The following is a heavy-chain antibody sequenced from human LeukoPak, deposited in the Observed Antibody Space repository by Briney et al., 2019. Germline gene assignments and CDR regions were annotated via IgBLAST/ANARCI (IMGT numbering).Heavy chain of an antibody. Sequence: ASVKVSCKASGYTFTSYAMHWVRQAPGQRLEWMGWINAVNGNTKYAQKFQGRVTITRDTSASTAYMELSSLRSEDTAVYYCARLWFGELFDYWGQGTLVTVSS. D-gene: IGHD3-10*01. CDR2: INAVNGNT. CDR3: ARLWFGELFDY. J-gene: IGHJ4*02. V-gene: IGHV1-3*01. CDR1: GYTFTSYA.